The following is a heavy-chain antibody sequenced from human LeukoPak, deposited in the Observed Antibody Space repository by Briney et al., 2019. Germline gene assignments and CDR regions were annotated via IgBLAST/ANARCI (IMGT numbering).Heavy chain of an antibody. CDR2: ISGSSSYI. D-gene: IGHD6-19*01. V-gene: IGHV3-21*04. CDR1: GFTFSTYS. J-gene: IGHJ3*01. CDR3: ATTIAVAGTILDDAFDV. Sequence: GGSLRLSCAASGFTFSTYSMNWVRQAPGKGLEWVSSISGSSSYIYYADSVKGRFTISRDNSKNTLYLQVNSLRAEDTAVYYCATTIAVAGTILDDAFDVWGQGTMVTVSS.